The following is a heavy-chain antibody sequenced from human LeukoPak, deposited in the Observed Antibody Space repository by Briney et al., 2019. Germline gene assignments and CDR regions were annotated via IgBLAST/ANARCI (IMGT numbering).Heavy chain of an antibody. J-gene: IGHJ4*02. D-gene: IGHD5-24*01. CDR1: GGSISSGGYY. V-gene: IGHV4-31*03. CDR2: IYYSGST. CDR3: ARERDLRDVAYLDY. Sequence: PSQTLSLTCTVSGGSISSGGYYWSWIRQHPGKGLEWIGYIYYSGSTYYNPSLKSRVTISVDTSKNQFSLKLSSVTAADTAVYYCARERDLRDVAYLDYWGQGTLVTVSS.